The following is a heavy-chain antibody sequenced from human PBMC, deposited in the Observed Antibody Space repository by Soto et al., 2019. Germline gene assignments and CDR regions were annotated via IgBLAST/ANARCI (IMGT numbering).Heavy chain of an antibody. V-gene: IGHV1-46*01. J-gene: IGHJ5*02. CDR1: GYTFTSYY. CDR3: ARVGGYCGGDCYSGNWFDP. D-gene: IGHD2-21*02. Sequence: ASVKVSCKASGYTFTSYYMHWVRQAPGQGLEWMGIINPSGGSTSYAQKFQGRVTMTRDTSTSTVYMELSSLRSEDTAVYYCARVGGYCGGDCYSGNWFDPWGQGTLVTVS. CDR2: INPSGGST.